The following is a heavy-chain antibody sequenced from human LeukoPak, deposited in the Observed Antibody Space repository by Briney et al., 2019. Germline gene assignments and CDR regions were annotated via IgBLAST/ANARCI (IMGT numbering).Heavy chain of an antibody. CDR2: IYSGTN. J-gene: IGHJ4*02. Sequence: SETLSLTCTVSGGFISISTYYWAWIRQPPGKGLEWIGTIYSGTNYYNPSLKSRLTMSVDTSRNHFSLNLKSVTAADTAVYYCARIHWLATRYYFDYWGQGTLVAVSA. V-gene: IGHV4-39*02. CDR1: GGFISISTYY. D-gene: IGHD6-19*01. CDR3: ARIHWLATRYYFDY.